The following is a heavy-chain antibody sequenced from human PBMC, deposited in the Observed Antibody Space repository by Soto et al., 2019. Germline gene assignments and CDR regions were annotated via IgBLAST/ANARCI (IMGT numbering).Heavy chain of an antibody. J-gene: IGHJ4*02. D-gene: IGHD4-4*01. CDR1: GGSISSSSYY. CDR3: ASQLRGDYSNYAGFDY. V-gene: IGHV4-39*01. Sequence: QLQLQESGPGLVKPSETLSLTCTVSGGSISSSSYYWGWIRQPPGKGLEWIGSIYYSGSTYYNPSLKSRVTISVDTSTNQFSLKLSSVTAADTAVYYCASQLRGDYSNYAGFDYWGQGTLVTVSS. CDR2: IYYSGST.